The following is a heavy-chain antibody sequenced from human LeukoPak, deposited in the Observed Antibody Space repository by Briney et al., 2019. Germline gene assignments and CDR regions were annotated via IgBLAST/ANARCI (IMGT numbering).Heavy chain of an antibody. CDR3: ARSPSSGWQFDY. D-gene: IGHD6-19*01. J-gene: IGHJ4*02. V-gene: IGHV4-38-2*02. Sequence: SETLSLTCTVSGYSISSGYYWGWIRQPPGKGLEWIGSIYHSGSTYYNPSLKSRVTTSVDTSKNQFSLKLSSVTAADTAVYYCARSPSSGWQFDYWGQGTLVTVSS. CDR1: GYSISSGYY. CDR2: IYHSGST.